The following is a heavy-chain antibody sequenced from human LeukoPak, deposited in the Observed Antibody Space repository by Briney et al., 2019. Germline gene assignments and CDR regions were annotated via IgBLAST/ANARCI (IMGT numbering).Heavy chain of an antibody. CDR2: IYYSGST. J-gene: IGHJ4*02. D-gene: IGHD1-26*01. V-gene: IGHV4-39*07. CDR1: GGSISSSSYY. Sequence: RASETLSLTCTVSGGSISSSSYYWGWIRQPPGKGLEWIGSIYYSGSTYYNPSLKSRVTISVDTSKNQFSLKLSSVTAADTAVYYCARESESGSYYDQDWGQGTLVTVSS. CDR3: ARESESGSYYDQD.